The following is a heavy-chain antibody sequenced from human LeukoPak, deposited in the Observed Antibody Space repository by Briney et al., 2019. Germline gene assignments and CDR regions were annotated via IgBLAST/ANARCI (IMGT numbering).Heavy chain of an antibody. CDR2: LSGSGGST. V-gene: IGHV3-23*01. D-gene: IGHD3-3*01. Sequence: PGGSLRLSCEASGFTFSSYAMSWVRQAPGKGLEWVSTLSGSGGSTYYADSVKGRFTISRDNSKNTLYLQMNSLRAEDTAVYYCAKDLTIFGVVLIVLEDDYWGQGTLVTVSS. J-gene: IGHJ4*02. CDR3: AKDLTIFGVVLIVLEDDY. CDR1: GFTFSSYA.